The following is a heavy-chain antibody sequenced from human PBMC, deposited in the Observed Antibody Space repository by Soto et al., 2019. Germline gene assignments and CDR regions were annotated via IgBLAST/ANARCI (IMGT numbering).Heavy chain of an antibody. Sequence: EVQLGESGGGLVKPGGSLRLSCAASGFTFSNAWMNWVRQAPGKGLEWVGRIKSKTDGGTTDYAAPVKGRVTISRDDSKHTLYLQMNSLKTEDTAVYYCTTTNFLRLGELGYWGQGTLVTVSS. J-gene: IGHJ4*02. D-gene: IGHD3-16*01. CDR3: TTTNFLRLGELGY. CDR1: GFTFSNAW. CDR2: IKSKTDGGTT. V-gene: IGHV3-15*07.